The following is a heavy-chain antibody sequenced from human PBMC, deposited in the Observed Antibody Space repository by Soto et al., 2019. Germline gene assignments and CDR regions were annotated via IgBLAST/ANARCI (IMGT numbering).Heavy chain of an antibody. CDR2: ISPSSTYI. D-gene: IGHD6-13*01. CDR1: GFTFSSYG. J-gene: IGHJ6*02. CDR3: ARDAQQLANYGMDV. Sequence: GGSLRLSCAASGFTFSSYGMNWVRQAPGKGLEWVSSISPSSTYIYYADSLKGRFTISRDNAKNSLYLQMNSLRAEDTAVYYCARDAQQLANYGMDVRGQGTMVTVPS. V-gene: IGHV3-21*01.